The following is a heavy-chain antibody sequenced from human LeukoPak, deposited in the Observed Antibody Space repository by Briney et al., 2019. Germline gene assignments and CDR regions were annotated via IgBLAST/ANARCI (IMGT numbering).Heavy chain of an antibody. CDR3: AKGYRGKYDY. CDR1: GCTFSNYA. Sequence: GGSLRLSCAASGCTFSNYAMTWVRQAPGKGLEWVSAITDRGGDTYYGDSVKGRFTISRDNSKNTLYLQMNSLRAEDTAVYYCAKGYRGKYDYWGQGTLVTVSS. J-gene: IGHJ4*02. CDR2: ITDRGGDT. V-gene: IGHV3-23*01. D-gene: IGHD1-26*01.